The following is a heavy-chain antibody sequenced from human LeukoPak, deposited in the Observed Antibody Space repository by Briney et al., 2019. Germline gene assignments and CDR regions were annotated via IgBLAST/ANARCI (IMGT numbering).Heavy chain of an antibody. CDR2: IYYSGST. V-gene: IGHV4-59*01. J-gene: IGHJ4*02. CDR1: GGSISSYY. CDR3: ARQNYDYVWGSYRLYYFDY. D-gene: IGHD3-16*02. Sequence: SETLSPTCTVSGGSISSYYWSWIRQPPGKGLEWIGYIYYSGSTNYNPSLKSRVTISVDTSKNQFSLKLSSVTAADTAVYYCARQNYDYVWGSYRLYYFDYWGQGTLVTVSS.